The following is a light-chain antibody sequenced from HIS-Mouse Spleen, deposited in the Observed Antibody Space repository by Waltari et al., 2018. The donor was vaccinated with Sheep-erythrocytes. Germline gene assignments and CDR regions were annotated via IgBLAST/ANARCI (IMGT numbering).Light chain of an antibody. CDR2: DVS. V-gene: IGLV2-11*01. Sequence: QSALTQPRSVSGSPGQSATISCTGTSSDVGGYNIVPWYQQHPGKAPKLMIYDVSKRPSGVPDRFSGSKSGNTASLTISGLQAEDEADYYCCSYAGSYNHVFATGTKVTVL. CDR1: SSDVGGYNI. J-gene: IGLJ1*01. CDR3: CSYAGSYNHV.